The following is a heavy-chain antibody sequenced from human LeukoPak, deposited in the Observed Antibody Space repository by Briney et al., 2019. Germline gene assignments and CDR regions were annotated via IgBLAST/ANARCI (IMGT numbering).Heavy chain of an antibody. CDR3: VRTYYFGGSGYFGFDY. D-gene: IGHD3-22*01. CDR1: GFTVSSNY. CDR2: LYSGGDT. Sequence: GGSLRLSCAASGFTVSSNYMSWVRQAPGKGLEWVSVLYSGGDTYYADSVKGRFTISRDNSKNTLYLQMSSLRAEDTAVYYCVRTYYFGGSGYFGFDYWGQGTLVTVSS. J-gene: IGHJ4*02. V-gene: IGHV3-53*05.